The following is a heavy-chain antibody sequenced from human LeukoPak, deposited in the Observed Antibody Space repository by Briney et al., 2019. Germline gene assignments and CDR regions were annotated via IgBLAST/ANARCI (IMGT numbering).Heavy chain of an antibody. CDR3: AIIGCYRGVCAFDV. J-gene: IGHJ3*01. Sequence: GGSLRLSCATSGFMFTSYGMNWVRQVPGKGLEWVAYISNSAILYAVSVKGRFTISRDNARDSLYLQMNSLRADDTAVYYCAIIGCYRGVCAFDVWGQGTMVSVSS. CDR2: ISNSAI. CDR1: GFMFTSYG. V-gene: IGHV3-48*01. D-gene: IGHD2-2*01.